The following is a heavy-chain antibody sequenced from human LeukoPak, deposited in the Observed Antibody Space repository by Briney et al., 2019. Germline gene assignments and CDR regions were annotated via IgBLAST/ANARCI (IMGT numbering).Heavy chain of an antibody. J-gene: IGHJ6*03. D-gene: IGHD5-18*01. V-gene: IGHV3-30*02. Sequence: GGSLRLSCAASGFSFSSFGMHWVRQAPGKGLEWATSIRYDGSRKHYTDSVKGRFTISRDNSKNTLYLQMNSLRAEDTAVYYCARAPYSYGYPYYYYYYMDVWGKGTTVTVSS. CDR1: GFSFSSFG. CDR3: ARAPYSYGYPYYYYYYMDV. CDR2: IRYDGSRK.